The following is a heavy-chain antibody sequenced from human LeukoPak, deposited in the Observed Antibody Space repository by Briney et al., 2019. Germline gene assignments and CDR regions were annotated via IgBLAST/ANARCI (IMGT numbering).Heavy chain of an antibody. CDR3: ARDRHYSPLYGMDV. Sequence: KPSEPLSLTCTVSGGSISSYYWSWIRQPAGKGLEWIGRIYTSGSTNYNPSLKRRVTMSVDTSKNQFSLKLSSVTAADTAVYYCARDRHYSPLYGMDVWGQGTTVTVSS. V-gene: IGHV4-4*07. J-gene: IGHJ6*02. CDR1: GGSISSYY. CDR2: IYTSGST. D-gene: IGHD2-15*01.